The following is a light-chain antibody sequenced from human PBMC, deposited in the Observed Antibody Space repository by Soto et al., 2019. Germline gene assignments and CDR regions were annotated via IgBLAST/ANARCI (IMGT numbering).Light chain of an antibody. V-gene: IGKV3-15*01. Sequence: VMRQSPATLSVSPGYGATLSCRASQGIGDTLAWYQHKPGQTPRLLIYDTSTRATGVPTKFSGSRSGAEFTLTINSLHSEDFAVYYYQPYNNWPLTFGGGTKFDIK. CDR1: QGIGDT. CDR2: DTS. J-gene: IGKJ4*01. CDR3: QPYNNWPLT.